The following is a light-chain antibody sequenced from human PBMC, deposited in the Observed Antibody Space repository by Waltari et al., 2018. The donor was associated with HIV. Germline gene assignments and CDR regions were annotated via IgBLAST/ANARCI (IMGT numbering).Light chain of an antibody. CDR1: QTIGVW. Sequence: DIQMTQSPSTLSAAVGDRVTITCRASQTIGVWLAWYQQKPGQAPNILIYKESTLETGVPSRFSGSGSWAEFTLTIGGLQPDDFATYYWQHYKGYPWTFGQGKKVEMK. CDR3: QHYKGYPWT. V-gene: IGKV1-5*03. J-gene: IGKJ1*01. CDR2: KES.